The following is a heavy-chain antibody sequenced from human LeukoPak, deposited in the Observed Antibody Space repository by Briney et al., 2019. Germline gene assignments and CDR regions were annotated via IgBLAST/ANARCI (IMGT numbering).Heavy chain of an antibody. CDR1: GDTFTSYG. D-gene: IGHD6-19*01. CDR3: ARAALFRYSSGWYYFDY. CDR2: ISAYNGNT. V-gene: IGHV1-18*01. Sequence: GASVKVSCKASGDTFTSYGISWVRQAPGQGLEWMGWISAYNGNTNYAQKLQGRVTMTTDTSASTAYMELRSLRSDDTAVYYCARAALFRYSSGWYYFDYWGQGTLVTVSS. J-gene: IGHJ4*02.